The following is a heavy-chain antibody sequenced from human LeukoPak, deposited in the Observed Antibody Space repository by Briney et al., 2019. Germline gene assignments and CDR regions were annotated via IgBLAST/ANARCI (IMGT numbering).Heavy chain of an antibody. Sequence: SETLSLTCTVSGGSISSYYWSWVRQPPGKGLEGIGNIYYSGSTNYNPSPKSRATISGHTPKNQFSLKLSSVTAADTAVYYCARVGVGGFPYGDFDYWGQGTLVTVSS. J-gene: IGHJ4*02. CDR1: GGSISSYY. D-gene: IGHD4-17*01. CDR3: ARVGVGGFPYGDFDY. V-gene: IGHV4-59*01. CDR2: IYYSGST.